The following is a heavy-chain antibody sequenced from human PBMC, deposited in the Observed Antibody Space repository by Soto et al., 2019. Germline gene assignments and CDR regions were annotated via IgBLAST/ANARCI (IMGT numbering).Heavy chain of an antibody. J-gene: IGHJ4*02. CDR1: GFTFSSYG. V-gene: IGHV3-33*01. CDR2: IWYDGSNK. D-gene: IGHD1-7*01. CDR3: ARDHDELELLQGLIDY. Sequence: QVQLVESGGGVVQPGRSLRLSCAASGFTFSSYGMHWVRQAPGKGLEWVAVIWYDGSNKYYADSVKGRFTISRDNSKNTLYLQMNRLRAEDTAVYYCARDHDELELLQGLIDYWGQGTLVTVSS.